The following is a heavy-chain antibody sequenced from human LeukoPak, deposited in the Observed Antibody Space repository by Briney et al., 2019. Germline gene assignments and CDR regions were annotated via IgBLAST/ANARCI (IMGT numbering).Heavy chain of an antibody. D-gene: IGHD5-24*01. CDR3: ARGGRDGYNSPSSWFDP. CDR1: GFTVSSNY. V-gene: IGHV3-53*01. J-gene: IGHJ5*02. CDR2: IYSGGST. Sequence: GGSLRLSCAASGFTVSSNYMNWVRQAPGKGLEWVSVIYSGGSTSYADSVKGRFTISRDNSRSTLYLQMNSLRVEDTAVYYCARGGRDGYNSPSSWFDPWGQGTLVTVSS.